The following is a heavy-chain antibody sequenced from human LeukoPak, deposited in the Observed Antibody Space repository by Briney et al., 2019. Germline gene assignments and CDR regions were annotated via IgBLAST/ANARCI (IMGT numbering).Heavy chain of an antibody. Sequence: ASVTVSCKASGGTFSSYAISWVRQAPGQGLEWMGGIIPIFGTANYAQKFQGRVTITADESTSTAYMELSSLRSEDTAVYYCARDPSRVVATSGHYGMDVWGQGTTVTVSS. D-gene: IGHD5-12*01. CDR1: GGTFSSYA. V-gene: IGHV1-69*13. CDR3: ARDPSRVVATSGHYGMDV. CDR2: IIPIFGTA. J-gene: IGHJ6*02.